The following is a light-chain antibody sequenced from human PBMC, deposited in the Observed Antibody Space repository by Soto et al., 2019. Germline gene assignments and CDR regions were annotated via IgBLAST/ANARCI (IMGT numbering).Light chain of an antibody. V-gene: IGKV1-39*01. CDR1: QSISNH. Sequence: DIQMTQSPSSLSASVEDRVIITCRASQSISNHLNWYQQKPGKAPKFLIYAASSLQSGVPSRFSGSGSGTDFTLTVNSLQPEDFATYYCQQGYSSAITFGQGTRLEIK. J-gene: IGKJ5*01. CDR2: AAS. CDR3: QQGYSSAIT.